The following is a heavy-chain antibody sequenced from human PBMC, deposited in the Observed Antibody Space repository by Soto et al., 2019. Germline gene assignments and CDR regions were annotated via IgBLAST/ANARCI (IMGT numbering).Heavy chain of an antibody. D-gene: IGHD1-1*01. CDR3: TTHRGTFFDC. CDR2: IKQDGSEK. V-gene: IGHV3-7*05. J-gene: IGHJ4*02. CDR1: GFTFSTYW. Sequence: PGGSLRLSCAASGFTFSTYWMTWVRQAPGKGLEWVANIKQDGSEKYYVDSVKGRFTISRDNAKNSLYLQMNSLRAEDTAVYYCTTHRGTFFDCWGQGTQVTVSS.